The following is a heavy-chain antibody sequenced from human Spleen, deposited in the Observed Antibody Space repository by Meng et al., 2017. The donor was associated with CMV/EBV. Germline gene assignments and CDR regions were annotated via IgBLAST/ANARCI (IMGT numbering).Heavy chain of an antibody. V-gene: IGHV3-7*01. CDR2: IKQDGTEK. CDR1: GFTFSSYW. Sequence: GGFLRLSCAASGFTFSSYWMSWVRQAPGKGLEWVANIKQDGTEKYYVDSVKGRFTISRDNAKNSLYLQMNSLRAEDTAVYYCARGQYVLRFLEWLPPLGYWGQGTLVTVSS. CDR3: ARGQYVLRFLEWLPPLGY. D-gene: IGHD3-3*01. J-gene: IGHJ4*02.